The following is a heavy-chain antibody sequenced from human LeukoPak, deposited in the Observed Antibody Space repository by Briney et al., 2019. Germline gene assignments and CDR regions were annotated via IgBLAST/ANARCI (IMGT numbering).Heavy chain of an antibody. CDR1: GFTFSSYA. CDR2: ISGSGGST. CDR3: AKFPPTTIFGVVTYFDY. Sequence: GGSLRLSCAASGFTFSSYAMSWVRQAPGKGLEWVSAISGSGGSTYYADSVKGRFTISRDNSKNTLYLQMNSLRAEDTAVYYCAKFPPTTIFGVVTYFDYWGQGTLVTVSS. J-gene: IGHJ4*02. V-gene: IGHV3-23*01. D-gene: IGHD3-3*01.